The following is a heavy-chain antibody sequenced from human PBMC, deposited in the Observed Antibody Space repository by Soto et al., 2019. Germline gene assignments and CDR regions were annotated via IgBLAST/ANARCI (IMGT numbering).Heavy chain of an antibody. CDR1: GFTFTSYA. D-gene: IGHD5-12*01. CDR3: AKMVHGGYVSYFDS. J-gene: IGHJ4*02. CDR2: TSGSGDTT. V-gene: IGHV3-23*01. Sequence: LRLSCEASGFTFTSYAMIWVRQAPGKGLEWVSATSGSGDTTYYADSVKGRFTISRDNSEKRLYLQMNSLRAEDTAVYYCAKMVHGGYVSYFDSWGQGTLVTVSS.